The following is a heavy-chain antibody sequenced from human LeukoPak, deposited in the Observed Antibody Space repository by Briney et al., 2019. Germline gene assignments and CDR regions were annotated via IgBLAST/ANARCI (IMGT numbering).Heavy chain of an antibody. Sequence: SETLFLTCTVSGDSITTTNYYWGWIRQPPGKGLEWIGNIFYSGSTYYSPSLKSRVTISVDTSKNQFSLKLSSVTAADTAVYYCAKGSPRWLQPKGLDYWGQGTLVTVSS. V-gene: IGHV4-39*07. CDR3: AKGSPRWLQPKGLDY. CDR1: GDSITTTNYY. D-gene: IGHD5-24*01. J-gene: IGHJ4*02. CDR2: IFYSGST.